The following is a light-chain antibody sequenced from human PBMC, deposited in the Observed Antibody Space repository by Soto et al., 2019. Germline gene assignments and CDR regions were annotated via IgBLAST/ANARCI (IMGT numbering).Light chain of an antibody. CDR1: SGHSSYA. Sequence: QSVLTQSPSASASLGASVKLTCTLSSGHSSYAIAWHQQQPEKGPRYLMKLDSDGSHTKGDAIPDRFSGSSSGAERYLTISSLQSXDEADYYCQTWGTGIHVVFGGGTKLTVL. CDR3: QTWGTGIHVV. V-gene: IGLV4-69*01. CDR2: LDSDGSH. J-gene: IGLJ2*01.